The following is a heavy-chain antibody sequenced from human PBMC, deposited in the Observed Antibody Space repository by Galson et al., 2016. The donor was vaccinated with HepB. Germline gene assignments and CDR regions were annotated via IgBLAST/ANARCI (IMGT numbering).Heavy chain of an antibody. CDR1: GFTFSSYS. J-gene: IGHJ5*02. V-gene: IGHV3-48*01. Sequence: SLRLSCAASGFTFSSYSMNWVRQAPGKGLEWVSYISSSSSTIYYADSVKGRFTIPRDHSKNTLYLQMNNLRVEDTAVYYCAKDRGNYNHCDTWGQGTLVTASS. CDR2: ISSSSSTI. D-gene: IGHD3-22*01. CDR3: AKDRGNYNHCDT.